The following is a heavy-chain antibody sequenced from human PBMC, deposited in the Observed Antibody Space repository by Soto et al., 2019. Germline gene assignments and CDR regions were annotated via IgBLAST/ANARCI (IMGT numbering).Heavy chain of an antibody. CDR3: ARGARMGYSASSGYCSDP. CDR1: GFAVGSNF. D-gene: IGHD3-22*01. Sequence: GGSLRLSCAASGFAVGSNFMSWVRQAPGKGLQWVSLIYAGGSTYYADSVKGRFTISRDKSKNTLFLQMNSLRAEDTAVYYCARGARMGYSASSGYCSDPWRQGTLVTVS. J-gene: IGHJ5*02. V-gene: IGHV3-66*01. CDR2: IYAGGST.